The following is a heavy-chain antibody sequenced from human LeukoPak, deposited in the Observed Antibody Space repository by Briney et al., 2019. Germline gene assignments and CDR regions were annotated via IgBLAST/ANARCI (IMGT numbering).Heavy chain of an antibody. V-gene: IGHV3-23*01. CDR3: ARGTKADFFSSSSNFDY. D-gene: IGHD6-13*01. J-gene: IGHJ4*02. CDR1: GFTFSSYA. Sequence: GGSLRLSCAASGFTFSSYAMSWVRQAPGKGLEWVSAISGSGGSTYYADSVKGRFTISRDNAKNSLYLQMNSLRAEDTAVYYCARGTKADFFSSSSNFDYWGQGTLVTVSS. CDR2: ISGSGGST.